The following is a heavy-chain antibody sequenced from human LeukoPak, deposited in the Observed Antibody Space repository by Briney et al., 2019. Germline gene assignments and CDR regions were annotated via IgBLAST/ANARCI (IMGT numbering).Heavy chain of an antibody. J-gene: IGHJ4*02. Sequence: GGSLRLSCAASGFTSSSYWMHWVRQAPGKGLVWVSAISGSGGSTYYADSVKGRFTISRDNSKNTLYLQMNSLRAEDTAVYYCAKAARYGYFDYWGQGTLVTVSS. CDR1: GFTSSSYW. D-gene: IGHD1-14*01. V-gene: IGHV3-23*01. CDR2: ISGSGGST. CDR3: AKAARYGYFDY.